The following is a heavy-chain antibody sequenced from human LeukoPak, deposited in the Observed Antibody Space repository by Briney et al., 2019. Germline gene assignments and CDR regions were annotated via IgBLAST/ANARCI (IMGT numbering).Heavy chain of an antibody. V-gene: IGHV4-39*07. CDR1: GGSISSTSSY. J-gene: IGHJ4*02. CDR3: ARVYSSRWERFVAS. Sequence: PSQTLSLTCTVSGGSISSTSSYWDWIRQPPGKGLEWIGTIYYSGSTYYNPSLKSRVTISIDTSKNQFSLKLTSVTAADTAVYYCARVYSSRWERFVASWGQGTQVTVSS. D-gene: IGHD6-13*01. CDR2: IYYSGST.